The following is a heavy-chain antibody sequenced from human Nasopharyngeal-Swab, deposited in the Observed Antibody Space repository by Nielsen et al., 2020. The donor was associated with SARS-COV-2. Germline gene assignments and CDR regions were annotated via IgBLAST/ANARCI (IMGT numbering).Heavy chain of an antibody. V-gene: IGHV1-2*06. D-gene: IGHD1-1*01. J-gene: IGHJ6*02. Sequence: WVRHAPGQGLEWMGRINPNSGGTNYAQKFQGRVTMTRDTSISTAYMELSRLRSDDTAVYYCARRPTGTEKGYYSGMDVWGQGTTVTVSS. CDR2: INPNSGGT. CDR3: ARRPTGTEKGYYSGMDV.